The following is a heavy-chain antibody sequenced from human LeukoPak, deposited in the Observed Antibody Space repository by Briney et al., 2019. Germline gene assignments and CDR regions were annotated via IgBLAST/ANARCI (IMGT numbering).Heavy chain of an antibody. CDR3: AKATTVSTYYYDSSGSGHY. CDR1: GFTFSSYA. V-gene: IGHV3-23*01. J-gene: IGHJ4*02. D-gene: IGHD3-22*01. Sequence: PGGSLRLSCAASGFTFSSYAMSWVRQAPGKGLEWVSAISGSGGSTYYADSVKGRFTISGDNSKNTLYLQMNSLRAEDTAVYYCAKATTVSTYYYDSSGSGHYWGQGTLVTVSS. CDR2: ISGSGGST.